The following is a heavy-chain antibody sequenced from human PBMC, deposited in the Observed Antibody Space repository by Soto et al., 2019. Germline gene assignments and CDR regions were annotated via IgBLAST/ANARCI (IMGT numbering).Heavy chain of an antibody. Sequence: QVQLVESGGGVVQPGRSLRLSCAASGFTFRSYAMDWVRQAPGKGLEWVAVISYDGSNKYYADSVKGRFTISRDNSKNTLSLQMNSLRAEDTAVYYCASAKAPYSSSWDPRFDYWGQGTLVTVSS. CDR3: ASAKAPYSSSWDPRFDY. CDR2: ISYDGSNK. V-gene: IGHV3-30-3*01. CDR1: GFTFRSYA. J-gene: IGHJ4*02. D-gene: IGHD6-13*01.